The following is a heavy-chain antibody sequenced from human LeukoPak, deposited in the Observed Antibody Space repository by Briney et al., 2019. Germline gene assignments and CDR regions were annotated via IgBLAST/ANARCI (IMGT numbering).Heavy chain of an antibody. Sequence: SQTLSLTCAVSGDTFCSNNGAWNWIRQAPSRGLELLVRTYYRSKGYSSDTRSVYYVITINADTSKNPFSLQLNSVTPEDTAVYYCARSQGATIDGFDYWGQGTLFTVSS. J-gene: IGHJ4*02. CDR2: TYYRSKGYS. CDR3: ARSQGATIDGFDY. V-gene: IGHV6-1*01. D-gene: IGHD5-12*01. CDR1: GDTFCSNNGA.